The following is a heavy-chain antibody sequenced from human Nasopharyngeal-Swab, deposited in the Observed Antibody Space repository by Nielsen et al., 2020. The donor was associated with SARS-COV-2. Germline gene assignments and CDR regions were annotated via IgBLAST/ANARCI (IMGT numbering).Heavy chain of an antibody. CDR2: ISWDGGSK. V-gene: IGHV3-43*01. J-gene: IGHJ4*02. CDR3: AKGGIAARLFPFDY. Sequence: GGSLRLSWAASGFTFDDYTMHWVRQAPGKGLEWVSLISWDGGSKYYADSVKGRFTISRDNSKNSMYLQMNSLRTEDTALYYCAKGGIAARLFPFDYWGQGTLVTVSS. D-gene: IGHD6-6*01. CDR1: GFTFDDYT.